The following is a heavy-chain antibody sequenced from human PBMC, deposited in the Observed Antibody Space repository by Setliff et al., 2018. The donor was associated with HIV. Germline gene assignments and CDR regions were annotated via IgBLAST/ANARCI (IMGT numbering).Heavy chain of an antibody. Sequence: SETLSLTCTVSGGSINSTSYYWGWIRQPPGNGLEWIGSIYHTGSTYYKPSLKSRVTISVDNVKNALYLQMNSLRAEDTAVYYCARGSYYDYVWGNYRYTGFDYWGQGTLVTVSS. CDR1: GGSINSTSYY. CDR2: IYHTGST. J-gene: IGHJ4*02. D-gene: IGHD3-16*02. V-gene: IGHV4-39*02. CDR3: ARGSYYDYVWGNYRYTGFDY.